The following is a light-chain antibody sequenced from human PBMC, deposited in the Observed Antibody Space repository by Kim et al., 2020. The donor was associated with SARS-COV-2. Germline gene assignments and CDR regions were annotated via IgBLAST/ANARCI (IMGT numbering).Light chain of an antibody. J-gene: IGKJ4*01. CDR3: LQRSDWPLT. V-gene: IGKV3-11*01. CDR1: QSISRS. Sequence: PGERAHLSCRASQSISRSLAWYQQKPGQAPRLLICDASDRATGIPARFSGSGSGTDFTLTISSLEPEDFAVYYCLQRSDWPLTFGGGTKVDIK. CDR2: DAS.